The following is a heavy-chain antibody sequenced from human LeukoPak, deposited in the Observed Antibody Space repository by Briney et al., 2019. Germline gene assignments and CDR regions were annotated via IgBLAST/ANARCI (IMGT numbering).Heavy chain of an antibody. CDR2: INPNSGGT. J-gene: IGHJ3*02. V-gene: IGHV1-2*02. CDR3: ASALGYCSSTSCWDAFDI. Sequence: GASVKVSCKASGYTFTGYYMHWVRQAPGQGLEWMGWINPNSGGTNYAQKFQGRVTMTRDTSISTAYMELSRLRSDDTAVYYCASALGYCSSTSCWDAFDIWGQGTMVTVSS. CDR1: GYTFTGYY. D-gene: IGHD2-2*01.